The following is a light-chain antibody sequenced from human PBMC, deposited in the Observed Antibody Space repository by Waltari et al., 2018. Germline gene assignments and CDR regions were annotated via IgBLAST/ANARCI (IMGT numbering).Light chain of an antibody. CDR3: QTGGHGTWV. CDR2: VNSDGSH. V-gene: IGLV4-69*01. Sequence: LVLTQSPSASASLGASVKLTCTLSRWYSINVISWPQQQPGKGPRYLMKVNSDGSHRKGDDIPDRFSASNSGTECYLTISSLQSEDEADYYCQTGGHGTWVFGGGTKLTVL. J-gene: IGLJ3*02. CDR1: RWYSINV.